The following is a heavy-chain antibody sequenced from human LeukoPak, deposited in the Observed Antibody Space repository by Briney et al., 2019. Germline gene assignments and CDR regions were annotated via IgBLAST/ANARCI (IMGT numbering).Heavy chain of an antibody. V-gene: IGHV4-59*12. CDR2: IYYSGST. D-gene: IGHD3-10*01. Sequence: PSETLSLTCTVSGGSISSYYWNWIRQPPGKGLEWIGYIYYSGSTNYNSSLKSRVIISVDTSKNQFSLKLSSVTAADTAVYYCARRVGRYFGERAYYYNYMDVWGKGTTVTISS. CDR3: ARRVGRYFGERAYYYNYMDV. CDR1: GGSISSYY. J-gene: IGHJ6*03.